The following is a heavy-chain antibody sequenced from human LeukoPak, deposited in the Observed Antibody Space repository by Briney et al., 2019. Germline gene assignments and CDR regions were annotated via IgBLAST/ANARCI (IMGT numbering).Heavy chain of an antibody. CDR1: GFTFSSYG. V-gene: IGHV3-33*01. CDR2: IWYDGSNT. D-gene: IGHD5-18*01. CDR3: ARVQSDSYVPAY. Sequence: GGSLRLSCAASGFTFSSYGMHWVRQAPGKGLEWVAVIWYDGSNTYYADSVKGRFTISRDNSKNTLYLQMNTLRAEDTAVYYCARVQSDSYVPAYGGRGTLVTVSS. J-gene: IGHJ4*02.